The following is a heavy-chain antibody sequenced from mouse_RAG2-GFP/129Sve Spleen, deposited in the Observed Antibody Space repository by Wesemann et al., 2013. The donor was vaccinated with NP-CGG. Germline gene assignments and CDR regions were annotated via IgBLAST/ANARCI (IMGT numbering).Heavy chain of an antibody. V-gene: IGHV14-4*02. J-gene: IGHJ3*01. CDR3: LDSSGYVTWFAY. D-gene: IGHD3-2*01. Sequence: PSPGLEWIGWIDPENGDTEYAPKFQGKATMTADTSSNTAYLQLSSLTSEDTAVYYCLDSSGYVTWFAYWG. CDR2: IDPENGDT.